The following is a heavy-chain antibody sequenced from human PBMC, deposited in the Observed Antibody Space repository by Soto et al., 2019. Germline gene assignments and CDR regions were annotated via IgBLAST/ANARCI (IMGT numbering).Heavy chain of an antibody. CDR1: GFTFSSYA. V-gene: IGHV3-30-3*01. Sequence: GGSLRLSCAASGFTFSSYAMHWVRQAPGKGLEWVAAISYDGSNKYYADSVKDRFTISRDDSKNTLYLQMNSLRAEDTAVYYCARAYCGGDCYSVSYWGQGTLVTVSS. CDR2: ISYDGSNK. J-gene: IGHJ4*02. D-gene: IGHD2-21*02. CDR3: ARAYCGGDCYSVSY.